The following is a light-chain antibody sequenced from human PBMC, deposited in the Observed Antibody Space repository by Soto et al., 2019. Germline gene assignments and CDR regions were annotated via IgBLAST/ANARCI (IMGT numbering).Light chain of an antibody. Sequence: EIVMTQSPATLSVSPGERATLSCRASQSVSSNLAWYQQKPGQAPRLLIYGASTRATGIPARFSGSGSGTEFTLTISSLQSEDFAVYYCQQYNNWPPVYTVAQGTKVDIK. V-gene: IGKV3-15*01. CDR2: GAS. CDR1: QSVSSN. CDR3: QQYNNWPPVYT. J-gene: IGKJ2*01.